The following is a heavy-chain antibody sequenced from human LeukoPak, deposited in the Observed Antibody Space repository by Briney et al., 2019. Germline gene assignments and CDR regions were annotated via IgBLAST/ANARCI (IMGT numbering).Heavy chain of an antibody. CDR2: ISWDGGTR. D-gene: IGHD2-15*01. V-gene: IGHV3-43*02. CDR1: GFTFDDYA. J-gene: IGHJ4*02. Sequence: PGGSLRLSCAASGFTFDDYAMHWVRQAPGKGLEWVSLISWDGGTRYYADSVQGRFTISRDNSKNSLYLQMNSLRTEDTALYYCAKEMVVAAALDYWGQGTLVTVSS. CDR3: AKEMVVAAALDY.